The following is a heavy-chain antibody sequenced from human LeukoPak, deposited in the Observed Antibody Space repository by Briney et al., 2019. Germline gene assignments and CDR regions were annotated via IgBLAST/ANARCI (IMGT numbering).Heavy chain of an antibody. V-gene: IGHV1-2*02. Sequence: ASVKVSCKASVDSFIGYYVHWVRQAPGQGLEWVGWINPHLGGTDYAPKLQGRVTLTTDTSTTTAYMELRSLASDDTAMYYCAWYSSNDMGFDYWGQGTLLIVSS. J-gene: IGHJ4*02. CDR1: VDSFIGYY. CDR3: AWYSSNDMGFDY. CDR2: INPHLGGT. D-gene: IGHD1-20*01.